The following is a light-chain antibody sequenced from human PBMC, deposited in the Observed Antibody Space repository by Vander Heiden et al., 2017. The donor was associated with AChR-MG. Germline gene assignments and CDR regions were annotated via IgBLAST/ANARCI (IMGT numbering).Light chain of an antibody. CDR3: QQYKKWPLT. J-gene: IGKJ4*01. Sequence: EIVMTQSPATVSVSAGERAILSCSAGQSLSSNLGWYQQKPGQAPRLLIYGASTRATGVPARFSGSGSGTEFTLTISSLQSEDFAVYYCQQYKKWPLTFGGGTKVEIK. V-gene: IGKV3-15*01. CDR1: QSLSSN. CDR2: GAS.